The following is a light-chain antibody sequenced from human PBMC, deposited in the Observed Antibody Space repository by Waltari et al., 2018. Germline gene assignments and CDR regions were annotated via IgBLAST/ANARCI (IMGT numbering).Light chain of an antibody. V-gene: IGLV10-54*04. CDR2: RDN. CDR1: SQDVGNEG. CDR3: SAWDHSLKTYI. J-gene: IGLJ1*01. Sequence: QAGLTQPPSLSHTLRQPATLTCTGDSQDVGNEGALWPQQHQAHPRKRPSYRDNRRPSGISERCSASTSGNPASLTITENQPEDEADYYCSAWDHSLKTYIFGTATKVTVL.